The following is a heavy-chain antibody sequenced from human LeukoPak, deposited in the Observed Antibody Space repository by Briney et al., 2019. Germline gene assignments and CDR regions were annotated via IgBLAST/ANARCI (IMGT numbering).Heavy chain of an antibody. CDR1: GFTFSSYA. D-gene: IGHD3-22*01. Sequence: GRSLRLSCAASGFTFSSYAMHWVRQAPGKGLEWVAVISYDGSNKYYADSVKGRFTISRDNSKNTLYLQMNSLRAEDTAVYYCARGTYYYDSSGSLDYWGQGTLVTVSS. CDR2: ISYDGSNK. V-gene: IGHV3-30-3*01. J-gene: IGHJ4*02. CDR3: ARGTYYYDSSGSLDY.